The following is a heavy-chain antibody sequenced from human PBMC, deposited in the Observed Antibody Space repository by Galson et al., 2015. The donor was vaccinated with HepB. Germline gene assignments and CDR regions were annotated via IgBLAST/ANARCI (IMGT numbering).Heavy chain of an antibody. CDR2: ISYDGSTK. Sequence: SLRLSCAASGFTFSVYGMNWVRQAPGKGLEWVAIISYDGSTKYYADSVKGRFTISRDNFKNTVYLQMISLRPEDSAIYYCAKSDALVVIPTSIGAFDYWGQGILVTVSS. CDR3: AKSDALVVIPTSIGAFDY. V-gene: IGHV3-30*02. D-gene: IGHD2-2*02. CDR1: GFTFSVYG. J-gene: IGHJ4*02.